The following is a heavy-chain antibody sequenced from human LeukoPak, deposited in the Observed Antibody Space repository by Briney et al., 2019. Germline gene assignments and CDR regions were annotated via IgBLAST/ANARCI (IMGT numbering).Heavy chain of an antibody. CDR1: GYSISSGYH. V-gene: IGHV4-38-2*01. Sequence: KPSETLSLTCAVSGYSISSGYHSGWIRQPPGKGLEWIGSIYHSGSTYYNPSLKSRVTISVDTSKNQFSLKLSSVTAADAAVYYCARRTVGNWIDPWGQGTLVTVSS. J-gene: IGHJ5*02. D-gene: IGHD1-26*01. CDR2: IYHSGST. CDR3: ARRTVGNWIDP.